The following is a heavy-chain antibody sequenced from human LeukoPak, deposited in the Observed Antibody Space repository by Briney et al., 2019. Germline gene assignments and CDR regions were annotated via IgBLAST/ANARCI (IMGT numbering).Heavy chain of an antibody. V-gene: IGHV1-46*01. CDR3: ARDLRSRGYSYGTLTY. J-gene: IGHJ4*02. CDR1: GYTFTSYG. Sequence: ASVKVSCKASGYTFTSYGISWVRQAPGQGLEWMGIINPSGGSTSYAQKFQGRVTMTRDTSTSTVYMELSSLRSEDTAVYYCARDLRSRGYSYGTLTYWGQGTLVTVSS. CDR2: INPSGGST. D-gene: IGHD5-18*01.